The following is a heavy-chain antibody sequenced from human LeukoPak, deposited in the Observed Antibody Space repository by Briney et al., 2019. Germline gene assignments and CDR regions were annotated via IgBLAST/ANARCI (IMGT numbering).Heavy chain of an antibody. D-gene: IGHD3-10*01. CDR3: ASVLWFGGIFFDY. J-gene: IGHJ4*02. CDR1: RFTFSTYT. Sequence: PGGSLRLSCVVCRFTFSTYTMNWVRQAPGKGLEWVSSISGGSRDIYYADSLKGRFTISRDNAKNSLYLQMNSLRAEDTAVYYCASVLWFGGIFFDYWGQGTLVTVSS. V-gene: IGHV3-21*01. CDR2: ISGGSRDI.